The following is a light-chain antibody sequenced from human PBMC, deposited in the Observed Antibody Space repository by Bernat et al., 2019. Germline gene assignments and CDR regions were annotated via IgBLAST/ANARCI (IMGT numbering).Light chain of an antibody. CDR3: QQYYLCRPYT. V-gene: IGKV1-39*01. J-gene: IGKJ2*01. CDR1: QSVSTY. CDR2: GAS. Sequence: DIQMTQSPSSLSASIGDTVTITCRASQSVSTYLSWFQQKPGRVPKLLIHGASNSYSGVPSRFSGSGSRTEFTLTISSLEAEDSATYYCQQYYLCRPYTFGQGTILDIK.